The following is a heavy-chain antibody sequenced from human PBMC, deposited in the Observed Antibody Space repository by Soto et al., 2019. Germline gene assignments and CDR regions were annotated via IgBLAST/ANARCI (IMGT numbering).Heavy chain of an antibody. CDR3: ARIYYTSRGPTKYRAFDF. Sequence: GGSLRLSCAASGFTFSDYSMGWVRQSPGKGLEGVANIKQDGGEEDYVDSVKGRLTISRDNAKNSLYLQMNSLRAEDTAVYYCARIYYTSRGPTKYRAFDFWGQGTMVTVSS. D-gene: IGHD3-22*01. V-gene: IGHV3-7*01. J-gene: IGHJ3*01. CDR2: IKQDGGEE. CDR1: GFTFSDYS.